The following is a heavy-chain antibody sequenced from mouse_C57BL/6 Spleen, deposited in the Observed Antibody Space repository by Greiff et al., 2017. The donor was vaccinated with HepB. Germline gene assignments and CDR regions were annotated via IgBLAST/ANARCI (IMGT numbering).Heavy chain of an antibody. D-gene: IGHD1-1*01. CDR2: IYPRSGNT. V-gene: IGHV1-81*01. CDR3: ARKDYYGSSYPYYYAMDY. CDR1: GYTFTSYG. Sequence: VHLVESGAELARPGASVKLSCKASGYTFTSYGISWVKQRTGQGLEWIGEIYPRSGNTYYNEKFKGKATLTADKSSSTAYMELRSLTSEDSAVYFCARKDYYGSSYPYYYAMDYWGQGTSVTVSS. J-gene: IGHJ4*01.